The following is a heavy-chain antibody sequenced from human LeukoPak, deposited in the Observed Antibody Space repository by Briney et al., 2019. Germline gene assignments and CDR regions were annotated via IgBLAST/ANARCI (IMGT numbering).Heavy chain of an antibody. CDR1: GGTFSSHA. Sequence: SVKVSCKASGGTFSSHAISWVRPAPGQGLEWMGGIIPIFGTANSAQKFQGRVTISADESTSTAYLEVSSLRSEDSAVYYCARSIYDPSFTGTTKHYYYMDVWGKGTTVTISS. CDR2: IIPIFGTA. V-gene: IGHV1-69*01. CDR3: ARSIYDPSFTGTTKHYYYMDV. D-gene: IGHD1-1*01. J-gene: IGHJ6*03.